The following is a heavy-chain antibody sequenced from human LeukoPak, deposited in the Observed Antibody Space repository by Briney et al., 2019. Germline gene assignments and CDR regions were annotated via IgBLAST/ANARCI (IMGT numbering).Heavy chain of an antibody. CDR3: ATESSVYDHYYFDY. Sequence: ASVKVSCKASGYTFTGYYMHWVRQAPGQGLEWMGWINPNSGGTNYAQKFQGRVTMTRDASISTAYMELSRLRSDDSAVYYCATESSVYDHYYFDYWGQGTLVTVSS. J-gene: IGHJ4*02. V-gene: IGHV1-2*02. CDR1: GYTFTGYY. CDR2: INPNSGGT. D-gene: IGHD5/OR15-5a*01.